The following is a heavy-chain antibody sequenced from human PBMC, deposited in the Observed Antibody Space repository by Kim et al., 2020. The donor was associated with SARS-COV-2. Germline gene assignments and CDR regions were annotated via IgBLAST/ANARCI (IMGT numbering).Heavy chain of an antibody. CDR1: GYTFTSYG. D-gene: IGHD2-21*01. V-gene: IGHV1-18*04. CDR2: ISAYNGNT. CDR3: AKSYCGGDCRGGWFDP. Sequence: ASVKVSCKASGYTFTSYGISWVRQAPGQGLEWMGWISAYNGNTNYAQKLQGRVTMTTDTSTSTAYMELRSLRSDDTAVYYCAKSYCGGDCRGGWFDPWGQGTLVTVSS. J-gene: IGHJ5*02.